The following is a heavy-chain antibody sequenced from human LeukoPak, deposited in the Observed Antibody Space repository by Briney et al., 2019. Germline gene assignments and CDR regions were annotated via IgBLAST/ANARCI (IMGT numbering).Heavy chain of an antibody. CDR2: ISRGSRTI. CDR1: GFTFSDYS. V-gene: IGHV3-48*01. D-gene: IGHD6-13*01. J-gene: IGHJ4*02. Sequence: PGGSLRLSCAASGFTFSDYSMNWVRQAPGKGLEWLSNISRGSRTIYYADSVKGRLTISRDNAKNSLYLQMNSLRAEDTAVYYCARDSYSSSRNDYWGQGTLVTVSS. CDR3: ARDSYSSSRNDY.